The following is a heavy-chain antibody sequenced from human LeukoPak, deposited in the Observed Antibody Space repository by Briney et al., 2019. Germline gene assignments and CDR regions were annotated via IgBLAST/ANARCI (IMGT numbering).Heavy chain of an antibody. J-gene: IGHJ6*03. CDR2: IYTSGST. D-gene: IGHD6-13*01. CDR1: GGSISSYY. CDR3: ARDSRLAAAGNYYYSYYMDV. Sequence: SETLSLTCTVSGGSISSYYWSWIRQPAGKGLEWIGRIYTSGSTNYNPSLKSRVTMSVDTSKNQFSLKLSSVTAADTAVYYCARDSRLAAAGNYYYSYYMDVWGKGTTVTVSS. V-gene: IGHV4-4*07.